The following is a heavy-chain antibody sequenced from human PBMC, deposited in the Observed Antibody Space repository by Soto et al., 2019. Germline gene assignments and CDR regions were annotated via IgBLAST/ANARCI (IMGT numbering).Heavy chain of an antibody. CDR3: ARFTMVRGALGGMDV. V-gene: IGHV1-18*01. D-gene: IGHD3-10*01. Sequence: QVQLVQSGAEVKKPGASVKVSCKASGYTFTSYGISWVRQAPGQGLEWMGWISAYNGNTNYAQKLQGRVTMXXDXSXXTAYMELRSLRSDDTAVYYCARFTMVRGALGGMDVWGQGTTVTVSS. J-gene: IGHJ6*02. CDR1: GYTFTSYG. CDR2: ISAYNGNT.